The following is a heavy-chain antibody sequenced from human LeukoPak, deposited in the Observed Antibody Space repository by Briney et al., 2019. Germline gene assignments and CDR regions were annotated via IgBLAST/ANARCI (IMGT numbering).Heavy chain of an antibody. CDR1: GFTLSSHE. Sequence: PGGSLRLSCATSGFTLSSHEMNWVRQAPGKGLEWVSYISNSGSTIYYADSVKGRFTISRDNAKNSLYLQMDSLRTEDTAIYYCARDKALVLYGSDAFDIWGQGTVVTVSS. D-gene: IGHD2-8*02. V-gene: IGHV3-48*03. CDR2: ISNSGSTI. CDR3: ARDKALVLYGSDAFDI. J-gene: IGHJ3*02.